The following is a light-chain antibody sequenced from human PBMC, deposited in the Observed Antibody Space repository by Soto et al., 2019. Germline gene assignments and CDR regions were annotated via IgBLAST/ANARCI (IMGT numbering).Light chain of an antibody. CDR1: SGSIASNY. V-gene: IGLV6-57*01. CDR3: QSYDATNQV. CDR2: EDN. Sequence: NFMLTQPHSVSESPGKTVIISCTRSSGSIASNYVQWYQQRPGSSPTTVIYEDNQRPSGVPDRFSGSIDSSSNSASLTISGLETEDEADYCQSYDATNQVFGGGTKVTVL. J-gene: IGLJ3*02.